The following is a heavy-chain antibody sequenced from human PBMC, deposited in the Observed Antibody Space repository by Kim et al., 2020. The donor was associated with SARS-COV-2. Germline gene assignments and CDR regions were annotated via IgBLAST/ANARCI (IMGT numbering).Heavy chain of an antibody. CDR2: ISSSSSDT. V-gene: IGHV3-11*05. Sequence: GGSLRLSCAASGFTFSYYYMSWIRQAPGKELEWVSYISSSSSDTNYADSVKGRFTISRDNAKNSLYLQMNSLRAEDTAVYYCAREVSVVPAAIDYWGQGTLDTVSS. CDR3: AREVSVVPAAIDY. J-gene: IGHJ4*02. D-gene: IGHD2-2*01. CDR1: GFTFSYYY.